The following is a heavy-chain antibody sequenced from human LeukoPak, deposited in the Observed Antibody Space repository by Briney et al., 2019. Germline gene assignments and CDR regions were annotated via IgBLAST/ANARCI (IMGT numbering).Heavy chain of an antibody. J-gene: IGHJ4*02. CDR3: ARLYSSTWLIDY. D-gene: IGHD6-13*01. CDR2: ISYDGGNR. Sequence: GGSLRLSCAASGFTFRNYGIHWVRQAPGKGLEWVAVISYDGGNRYYADSVKGRFTISRDNSKDTLYLQMNSLRAEDTAVYYCARLYSSTWLIDYWGQGTLVTVSS. V-gene: IGHV3-30*03. CDR1: GFTFRNYG.